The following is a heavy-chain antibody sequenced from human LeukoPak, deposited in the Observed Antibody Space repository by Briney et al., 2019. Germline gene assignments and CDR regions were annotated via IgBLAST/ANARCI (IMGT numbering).Heavy chain of an antibody. CDR3: ARSTYYFDY. Sequence: PGGSLRLSCAASGFTFSDYWMSWVRQAPGKGLEWVANIKQDGSEKYYVDSVKGRFATSRDDARNSLYLQMNSLRAEDTAVYYCARSTYYFDYWGQGTLVTVSS. V-gene: IGHV3-7*01. CDR2: IKQDGSEK. D-gene: IGHD2-2*01. CDR1: GFTFSDYW. J-gene: IGHJ4*02.